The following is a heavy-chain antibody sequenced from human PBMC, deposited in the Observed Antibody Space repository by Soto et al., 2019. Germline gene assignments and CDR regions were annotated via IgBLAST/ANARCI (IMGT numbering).Heavy chain of an antibody. D-gene: IGHD3-3*01. J-gene: IGHJ5*02. CDR1: GYTFTSDD. V-gene: IGHV1-8*01. Sequence: SVKVSCKASGYTFTSDDINWVRQATGQGLEWMGWMNPNSGNTGYAQKFQGRVTMTRNTSISTAYMELSSLRSEDTAVYYCARGVLERLLYGLEDPHTGFDPWGQGTLVTVSP. CDR3: ARGVLERLLYGLEDPHTGFDP. CDR2: MNPNSGNT.